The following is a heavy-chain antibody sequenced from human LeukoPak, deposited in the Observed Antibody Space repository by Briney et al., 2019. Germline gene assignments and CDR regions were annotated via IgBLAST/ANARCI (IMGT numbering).Heavy chain of an antibody. CDR1: EFTFRSYG. J-gene: IGHJ4*02. D-gene: IGHD5-12*01. V-gene: IGHV3-23*01. CDR2: ISGSGGST. CDR3: AKGPGDSGYSWGIDY. Sequence: GGSLRLSDADSEFTFRSYGMSWVRQARGKGLESISAISGSGGSTYSAGPVKGRFTISRDNSKNTLYLQMNSLRAEDTAVYYCAKGPGDSGYSWGIDYWGQGTLVTVSS.